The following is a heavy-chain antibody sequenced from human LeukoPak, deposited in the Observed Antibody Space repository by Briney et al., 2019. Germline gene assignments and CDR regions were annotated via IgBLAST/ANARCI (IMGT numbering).Heavy chain of an antibody. CDR3: ARGTSDTARRGFGY. V-gene: IGHV1-69*01. Sequence: ASVKVSFKASGGTFISYAISWVRQAPGQGREWMGGIIPIFGTANYAQKFQGRVTITADESTSTAYMELSSLRSEDTAVYYCARGTSDTARRGFGYWGQGTLVTVSS. D-gene: IGHD5-18*01. J-gene: IGHJ4*02. CDR1: GGTFISYA. CDR2: IIPIFGTA.